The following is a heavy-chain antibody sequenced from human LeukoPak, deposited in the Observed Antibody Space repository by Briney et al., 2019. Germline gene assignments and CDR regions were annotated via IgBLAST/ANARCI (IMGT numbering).Heavy chain of an antibody. CDR2: IRSKANSYAT. CDR1: GFTFSGSA. J-gene: IGHJ4*02. Sequence: PGGSLRLSCAAPGFTFSGSAMHWVRQASGKGLEWVGRIRSKANSYATAYAASVKGRFTISRDDSKNTAYLQMNSLKTEDTAVYYCTRPGCYDSSGYYSRGYWGQGTLVTVSS. CDR3: TRPGCYDSSGYYSRGY. V-gene: IGHV3-73*01. D-gene: IGHD3-22*01.